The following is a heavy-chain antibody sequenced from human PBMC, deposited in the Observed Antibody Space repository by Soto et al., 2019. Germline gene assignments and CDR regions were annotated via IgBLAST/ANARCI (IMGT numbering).Heavy chain of an antibody. Sequence: PVGSLRLSCAASGFIFSTYAMNWVRQAPGKGLEWVSAISSSGDSAYYAESVRGRFTISRDNSINTLYLQMRSLRPDDTAVYYCAHPRGYGIFDAVDIWGQGTMVTVSS. CDR2: ISSSGDSA. CDR3: AHPRGYGIFDAVDI. D-gene: IGHD4-17*01. V-gene: IGHV3-23*01. J-gene: IGHJ3*02. CDR1: GFIFSTYA.